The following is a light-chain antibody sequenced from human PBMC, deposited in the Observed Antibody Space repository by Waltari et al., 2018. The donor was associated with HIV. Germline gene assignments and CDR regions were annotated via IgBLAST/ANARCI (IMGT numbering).Light chain of an antibody. V-gene: IGLV4-69*01. J-gene: IGLJ3*02. Sequence: QLVLTQSPSASASLGASVKLTCTLSSGHSSYAIAWHQQQPDKGPRYLMKLNSDGSHSKGDGIPDRSSGSSSGADRYLTISSLQSEDEADDYFQTWGTGLRVFGGGTKLTVL. CDR3: QTWGTGLRV. CDR2: LNSDGSH. CDR1: SGHSSYA.